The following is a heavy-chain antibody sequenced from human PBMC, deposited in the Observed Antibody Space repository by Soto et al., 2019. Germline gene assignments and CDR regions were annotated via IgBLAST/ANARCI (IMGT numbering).Heavy chain of an antibody. V-gene: IGHV4-30-2*01. Sequence: SETLSLTCDVSGESISSGGFSWSWIRQPPGKGPEWIGYIFHGGSTYSNPSLKSRVAISLDRSKNQFSLKLRSVTAADTAGYYCARGGDYYFDHWGQGTLVTVSS. CDR3: ARGGDYYFDH. CDR1: GESISSGGFS. J-gene: IGHJ4*02. D-gene: IGHD2-21*02. CDR2: IFHGGST.